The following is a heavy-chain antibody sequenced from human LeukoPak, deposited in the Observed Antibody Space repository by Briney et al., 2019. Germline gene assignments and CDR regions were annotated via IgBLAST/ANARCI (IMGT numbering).Heavy chain of an antibody. CDR2: IIPILGIA. D-gene: IGHD6-13*01. V-gene: IGHV1-69*04. J-gene: IGHJ4*02. Sequence: SVKVSCKASGGTFSSYAISWVRQAPGQGLEWMGRIIPILGIANYAQKFQGRVTITADKSTSTAYMELSSLRSEDTAVYYCARGRTVSSSWYPYDYWGQGTLVTVSS. CDR1: GGTFSSYA. CDR3: ARGRTVSSSWYPYDY.